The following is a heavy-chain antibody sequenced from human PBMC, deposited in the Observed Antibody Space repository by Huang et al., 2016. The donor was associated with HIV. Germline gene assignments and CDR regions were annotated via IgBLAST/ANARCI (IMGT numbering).Heavy chain of an antibody. CDR1: GGSFSGYY. J-gene: IGHJ3*02. D-gene: IGHD1-1*01. CDR3: ARERMMSWLDDHDAFDI. V-gene: IGHV4-34*01. Sequence: QVQLQQRGAGLLKPSETLSLTCAVYGGSFSGYYGSWIRQSPGKGLEWIGEINHSGSTNYTPSPKSRLTISVDTSKNQFSLKLSSVTAADTAVYYCARERMMSWLDDHDAFDIWGQGTMVTVSS. CDR2: INHSGST.